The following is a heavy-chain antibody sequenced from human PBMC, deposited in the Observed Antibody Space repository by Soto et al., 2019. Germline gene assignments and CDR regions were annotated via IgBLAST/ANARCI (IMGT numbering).Heavy chain of an antibody. D-gene: IGHD6-13*01. CDR3: ASQYSSSSYYGMDV. CDR2: IIPIFGTA. J-gene: IGHJ6*02. Sequence: ASVKVSCKAPGGTFSSYAISWVRQAPGQGLEWMGGIIPIFGTANYAQKFQGRVTITADKSTSTAYMELSSLRSEDTAVYYCASQYSSSSYYGMDVWGQGTTVTVSS. CDR1: GGTFSSYA. V-gene: IGHV1-69*06.